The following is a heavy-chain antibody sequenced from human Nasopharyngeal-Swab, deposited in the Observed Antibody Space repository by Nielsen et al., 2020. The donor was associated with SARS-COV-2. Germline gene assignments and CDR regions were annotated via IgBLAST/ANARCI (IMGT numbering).Heavy chain of an antibody. CDR2: ISSRGDYI. V-gene: IGHV3-21*01. Sequence: GESLKISCATSGFTFSAYSMNWVRQVRQAPGKGLEWVSAISSRGDYIYYAPSVKGRFTISRDDAKNSLYLQMNSLRAEDTAVYYCARDTPAMFAYWGQGTLVTVSS. CDR3: ARDTPAMFAY. J-gene: IGHJ4*02. CDR1: GFTFSAYS.